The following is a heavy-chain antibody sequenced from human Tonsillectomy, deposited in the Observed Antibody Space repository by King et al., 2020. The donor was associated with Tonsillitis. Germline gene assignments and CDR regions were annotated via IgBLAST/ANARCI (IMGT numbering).Heavy chain of an antibody. Sequence: VQLVESGAEVKKPGESLRISCKSSGYSFTSYWISWVRQMPGKGLEWMGRIDPSDSYTNYSPSSQGNAPIPADKSFTTAYLQWSSLKASDTAMSYCARHASYYDSGTYFDYWGQGSLVTVSS. CDR2: IDPSDSYT. D-gene: IGHD3-16*01. CDR1: GYSFTSYW. V-gene: IGHV5-10-1*03. CDR3: ARHASYYDSGTYFDY. J-gene: IGHJ4*02.